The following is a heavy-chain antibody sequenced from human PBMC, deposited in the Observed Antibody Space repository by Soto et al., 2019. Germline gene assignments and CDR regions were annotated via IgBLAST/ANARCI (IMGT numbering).Heavy chain of an antibody. Sequence: ASVKVSCKASGGTFSSYAISWVRQAPGQGLEWMGWIIPIFGTANYAQKFQGRVTITADKSTSTAYMELSSLRSEDTAVYYCARAGMGRWGQALDPCGQGTLVTVSS. CDR3: ARAGMGRWGQALDP. CDR2: IIPIFGTA. CDR1: GGTFSSYA. V-gene: IGHV1-69*06. J-gene: IGHJ5*02. D-gene: IGHD2-21*02.